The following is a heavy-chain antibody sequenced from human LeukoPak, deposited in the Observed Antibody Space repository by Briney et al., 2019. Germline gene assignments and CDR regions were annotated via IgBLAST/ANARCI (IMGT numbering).Heavy chain of an antibody. V-gene: IGHV1-2*02. CDR2: INPNSGGT. J-gene: IGHJ4*02. D-gene: IGHD5-18*01. Sequence: ASVKVSCKASGYTFTGYYMHWVRQAPGQGLEWMGWINPNSGGTNYAQKFQGRVTMTRDTSISTAYMELSRLRSDDTAVYYCAVDTAMVGYYYSDYWGQGTLVTVSS. CDR3: AVDTAMVGYYYSDY. CDR1: GYTFTGYY.